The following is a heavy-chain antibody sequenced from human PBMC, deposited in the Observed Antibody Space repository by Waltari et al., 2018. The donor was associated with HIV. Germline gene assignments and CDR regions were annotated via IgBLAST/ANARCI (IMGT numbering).Heavy chain of an antibody. J-gene: IGHJ4*02. D-gene: IGHD3-22*01. CDR3: ARDPYYYDSSGYLCYFDY. Sequence: QVQLVESGGGVVQPGRSLSLSCAASGFTFSSYAMHWVRQAPGKGLEWVAVISYDGSNKYYADSVKGRFTISRDNSKNTLYLQMNSLRAEDTAVYYCARDPYYYDSSGYLCYFDYWGQGTLVTVSS. CDR1: GFTFSSYA. V-gene: IGHV3-30-3*01. CDR2: ISYDGSNK.